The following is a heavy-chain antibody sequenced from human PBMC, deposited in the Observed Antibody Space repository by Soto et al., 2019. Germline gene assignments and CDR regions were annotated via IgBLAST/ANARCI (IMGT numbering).Heavy chain of an antibody. CDR1: GYSFTSYW. D-gene: IGHD3-9*01. Sequence: LGESLKISCKGSGYSFTSYWIGWVRQMPGKGLEWMGIIYPGDSDTRYSPSFQGQVTISADKSISTAYLQWSSLKASDTAMYYCARHVHYDILTGYSVFNYFDYWGQGTLVTVSS. V-gene: IGHV5-51*01. CDR2: IYPGDSDT. CDR3: ARHVHYDILTGYSVFNYFDY. J-gene: IGHJ4*02.